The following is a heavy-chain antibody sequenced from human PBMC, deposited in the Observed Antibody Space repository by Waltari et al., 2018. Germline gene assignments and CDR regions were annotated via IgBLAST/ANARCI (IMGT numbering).Heavy chain of an antibody. Sequence: QVQLQQWGAGLLKPSETLSLTCAVYGGSFSGYYWSWIRQPPGKGLEWIGEINHSGSTNYNPSLKSRVTISVDTSKNQFSLKLSSVTAADTAVYYCARGGRVDTAMALDYWGQGTLVTVSS. CDR2: INHSGST. CDR3: ARGGRVDTAMALDY. V-gene: IGHV4-34*01. D-gene: IGHD5-18*01. CDR1: GGSFSGYY. J-gene: IGHJ4*02.